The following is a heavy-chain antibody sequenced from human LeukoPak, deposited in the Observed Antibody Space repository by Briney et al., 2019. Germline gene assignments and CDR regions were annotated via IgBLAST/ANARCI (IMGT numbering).Heavy chain of an antibody. CDR3: ASDTRNYDSSGYSLKTYYYYGMDV. V-gene: IGHV3-7*01. J-gene: IGHJ6*02. D-gene: IGHD3-22*01. CDR2: IKQDGSEK. CDR1: GFTFSSYW. Sequence: GGSLRLSCAASGFTFSSYWMSWVRQAPGKGLEWVANIKQDGSEKYYVDSVKGRFTISRDNAKNSLYLQMNSLRAEDTAVYYCASDTRNYDSSGYSLKTYYYYGMDVWGQGTTVTVSS.